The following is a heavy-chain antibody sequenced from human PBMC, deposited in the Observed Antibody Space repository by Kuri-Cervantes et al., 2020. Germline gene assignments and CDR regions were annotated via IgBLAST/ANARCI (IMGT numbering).Heavy chain of an antibody. CDR2: ISSSGSSI. D-gene: IGHD3-10*01. V-gene: IGHV3-48*03. CDR1: GFTFSNYE. J-gene: IGHJ4*02. Sequence: GGSLRLSCAVSGFTFSNYEMNWVRQAPGKGLEWVSYISSSGSSIYYADSVKGRFTISRDNAKNSLYLQMNSLRAEDTAVYYCARAPSITMVQGVIMPTDYWGQGTLVTVSS. CDR3: ARAPSITMVQGVIMPTDY.